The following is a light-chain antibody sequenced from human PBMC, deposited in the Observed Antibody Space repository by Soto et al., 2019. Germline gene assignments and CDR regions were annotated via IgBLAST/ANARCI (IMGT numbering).Light chain of an antibody. Sequence: EIVMTQSPATLSVSPGGRVTLSCRASQSVSSNLAWFQQKPGQAPRLLIYGASTRATGVPARFGGSGSGTVFTLTISSLQSEDCAVYYCQQYNDWPGGTFGQGTQLDIK. CDR3: QQYNDWPGGT. CDR1: QSVSSN. V-gene: IGKV3-15*01. CDR2: GAS. J-gene: IGKJ2*01.